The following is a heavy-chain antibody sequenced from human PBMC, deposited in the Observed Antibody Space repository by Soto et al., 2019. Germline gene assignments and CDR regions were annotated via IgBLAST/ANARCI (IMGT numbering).Heavy chain of an antibody. Sequence: GGSLRLSCAASGFTFSNYAMDWVRQAPGKGLEWVSAISNSFSDGNTHYADSVKGRFTISRDNDKNTVFLEMNSLRAEDTAVYYCAKVFSPGGGNYFAHWGQGTLVTVSS. J-gene: IGHJ4*02. CDR3: AKVFSPGGGNYFAH. V-gene: IGHV3-23*01. CDR1: GFTFSNYA. CDR2: ISNSFSDGNT. D-gene: IGHD1-26*01.